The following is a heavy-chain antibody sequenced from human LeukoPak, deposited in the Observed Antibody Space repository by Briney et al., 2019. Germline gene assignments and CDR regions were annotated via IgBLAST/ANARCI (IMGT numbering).Heavy chain of an antibody. J-gene: IGHJ1*01. CDR1: GGTFSSYA. CDR3: ARDSPQYGLEYFQH. V-gene: IGHV1-69*13. Sequence: GASVKVSCKASGGTFSSYAISWVRQAPGQGLEWMGGIIPIFGTANYAQKFQGRVTITADESTSTAHMELSSLRSEDTAVYYCARDSPQYGLEYFQHWGQGTLVTVSS. D-gene: IGHD4-17*01. CDR2: IIPIFGTA.